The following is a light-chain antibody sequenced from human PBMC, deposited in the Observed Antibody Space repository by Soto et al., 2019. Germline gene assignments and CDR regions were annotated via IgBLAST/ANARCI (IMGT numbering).Light chain of an antibody. CDR1: QSVSSSY. J-gene: IGKJ2*01. CDR3: QKYGSSPPYT. CDR2: GAS. V-gene: IGKV3-20*01. Sequence: EIVLTQSPGTLSLSPGERATLSCRASQSVSSSYVAWYQQKPGQAPRLLIYGASSRATGIPDRFSGSGSGTDFTLTISRLETEDFAVYYCQKYGSSPPYTFGQGTKLEIK.